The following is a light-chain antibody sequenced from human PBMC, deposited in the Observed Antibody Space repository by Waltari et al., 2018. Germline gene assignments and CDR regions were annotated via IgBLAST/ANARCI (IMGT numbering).Light chain of an antibody. CDR1: SSDIGSYNY. Sequence: QSALTQPASVSGSPGQSITISCTGTSSDIGSYNYVSWYQQHPGKAPKLIIFDVTNRPSGVSNPFSGSKSGNTASLLISGLQGEDEADYYCSSYMDTTALELFGGGTSLTVL. CDR2: DVT. V-gene: IGLV2-14*03. CDR3: SSYMDTTALEL. J-gene: IGLJ2*01.